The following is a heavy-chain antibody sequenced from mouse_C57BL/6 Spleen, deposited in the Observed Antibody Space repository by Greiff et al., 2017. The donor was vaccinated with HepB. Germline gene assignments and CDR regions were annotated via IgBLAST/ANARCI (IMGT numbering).Heavy chain of an antibody. Sequence: EVHLVESGGGLVKPGGSLKLSCAASGFTFSSYTMSWVRQTPEKRLEWVATISGGGGNTYYPDSVKGRFTISRDNAKNTLYLQMSSLRSEDTALYYCARNYGNYDFDYWGQGTTLTVSS. D-gene: IGHD2-1*01. CDR1: GFTFSSYT. CDR2: ISGGGGNT. V-gene: IGHV5-9*01. CDR3: ARNYGNYDFDY. J-gene: IGHJ2*01.